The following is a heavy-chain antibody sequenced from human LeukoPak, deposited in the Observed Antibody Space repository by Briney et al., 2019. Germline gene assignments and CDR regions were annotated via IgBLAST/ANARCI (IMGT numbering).Heavy chain of an antibody. Sequence: GGSLRLSCAASGFTFSTYSMNWVRQAPGKGLEWVSYISISGGIIYYADSVKGRFTISRDNAKNSLYLQMNSLRAEDTAVYYCARDYFTFGGVIVASWGQGTLVTVSS. J-gene: IGHJ5*02. CDR2: ISISGGII. V-gene: IGHV3-48*01. CDR1: GFTFSTYS. D-gene: IGHD3-16*02. CDR3: ARDYFTFGGVIVAS.